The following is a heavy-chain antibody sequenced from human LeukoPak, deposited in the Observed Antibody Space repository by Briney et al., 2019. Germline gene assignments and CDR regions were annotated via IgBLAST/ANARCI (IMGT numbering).Heavy chain of an antibody. CDR2: TYHSGST. Sequence: PSETLSLTCTVSGYSISSGYYWGWIRQPPGKGLEWIGSTYHSGSTYYNPSLKSRVTISVDTSKNQFSLKLSSVTAADTAVYYCARHAEATTVTTYFDYWGQGTLVTVSS. CDR1: GYSISSGYY. D-gene: IGHD4-17*01. CDR3: ARHAEATTVTTYFDY. V-gene: IGHV4-38-2*02. J-gene: IGHJ4*02.